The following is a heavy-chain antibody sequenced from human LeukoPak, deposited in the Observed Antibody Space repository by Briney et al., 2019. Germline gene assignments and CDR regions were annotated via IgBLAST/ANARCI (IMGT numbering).Heavy chain of an antibody. D-gene: IGHD3-10*01. V-gene: IGHV1-18*04. CDR3: ARGVAGLVRGDAFDI. CDR2: ISAYNGNT. Sequence: ASVKVSCKASGYTFTSYGISWVRQAPGQGLEWMGWISAYNGNTNYAQKLQGRVIMTTDTSTSTAYMELRSLRSDDTAVYYCARGVAGLVRGDAFDIWGQGTMVTVSS. J-gene: IGHJ3*02. CDR1: GYTFTSYG.